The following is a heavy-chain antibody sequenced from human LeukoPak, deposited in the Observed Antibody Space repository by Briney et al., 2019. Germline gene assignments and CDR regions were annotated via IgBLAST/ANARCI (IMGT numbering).Heavy chain of an antibody. CDR2: IKSKTDGGTT. V-gene: IGHV3-15*01. Sequence: TGGSLRLSCAASGFPFSNAWMSWVRQAPGKGLEWVGRIKSKTDGGTTDYAAPVTGRFTISRADSKNTLYLQMNSLKTEDTAVYYCTTVTDTITLIQLWTPYDWGQGTLVTVSS. J-gene: IGHJ4*02. D-gene: IGHD5-18*01. CDR3: TTVTDTITLIQLWTPYD. CDR1: GFPFSNAW.